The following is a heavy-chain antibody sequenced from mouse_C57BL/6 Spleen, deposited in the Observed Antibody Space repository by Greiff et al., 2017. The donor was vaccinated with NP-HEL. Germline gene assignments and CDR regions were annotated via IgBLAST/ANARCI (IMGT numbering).Heavy chain of an antibody. CDR2: IDPSDSYT. D-gene: IGHD1-1*01. J-gene: IGHJ3*01. CDR1: GYTFTSYW. CDR3: ARSITTVVPFAY. V-gene: IGHV1-69*01. Sequence: QVQLKQPGAELVMPGASVKLSCKASGYTFTSYWMHWVKQRPGQGLEWIGEIDPSDSYTNYNQKFKGKSTLTVDKSSSTAYMQLSSLTSEDSAVYYCARSITTVVPFAYWGQGTLVTVSA.